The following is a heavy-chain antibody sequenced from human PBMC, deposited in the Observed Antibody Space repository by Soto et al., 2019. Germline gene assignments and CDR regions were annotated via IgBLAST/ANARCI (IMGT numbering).Heavy chain of an antibody. D-gene: IGHD3-3*01. V-gene: IGHV4-34*01. CDR1: GGSVNGYY. CDR2: INHTGGT. CDR3: ATRITVFGLLIPPFDP. J-gene: IGHJ5*02. Sequence: SETLSLTCDVYGGSVNGYYLNWIRQPPGKGLEWIGGINHTGGTHYNPSLKSRVTMSVDTSKNQFSLRLSSVTAADTAIYYCATRITVFGLLIPPFDPWGQGTQVTVSS.